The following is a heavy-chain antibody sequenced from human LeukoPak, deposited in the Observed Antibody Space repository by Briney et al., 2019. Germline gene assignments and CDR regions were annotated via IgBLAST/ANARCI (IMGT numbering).Heavy chain of an antibody. J-gene: IGHJ6*04. Sequence: SVKVSCKASGGTFSGYAISWVRQAPGQGLEWMGGIIPIFGTANYAQKFQGRVTITADKSTSTAYMELSSLRSEDTAVYYCARETGYCSSTSCYLYYYGMDVWGKGTTVTVSS. CDR1: GGTFSGYA. CDR3: ARETGYCSSTSCYLYYYGMDV. D-gene: IGHD2-2*01. V-gene: IGHV1-69*06. CDR2: IIPIFGTA.